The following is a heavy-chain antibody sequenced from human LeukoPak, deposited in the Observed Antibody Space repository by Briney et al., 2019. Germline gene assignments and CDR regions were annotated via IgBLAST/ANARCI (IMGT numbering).Heavy chain of an antibody. CDR3: AKDGPPMVRGPGYFQH. V-gene: IGHV3-33*06. CDR2: IWYDGGNK. CDR1: GFTFSSYG. Sequence: GGSLRLSCAASGFTFSSYGMHWVRQAPGKGLEWVAVIWYDGGNKYYADSVKGRFTISRDNSKNTLYLQMNSLRAEDTAVYYCAKDGPPMVRGPGYFQHWGQGTLATVSS. D-gene: IGHD3-10*01. J-gene: IGHJ1*01.